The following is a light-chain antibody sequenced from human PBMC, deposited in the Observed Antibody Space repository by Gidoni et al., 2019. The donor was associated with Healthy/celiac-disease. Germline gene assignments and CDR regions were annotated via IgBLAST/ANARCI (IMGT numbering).Light chain of an antibody. CDR2: DAS. Sequence: DIQMTQSPSTLSASVGDRVTITCRASQSISSWLAWYQQKPGEAPKLLIYDASSLESGVPSRLIGSGSGTEVTLTISSLQPDDFATYYCQQYNSYSGTFGQGTKVEIK. J-gene: IGKJ1*01. V-gene: IGKV1-5*01. CDR1: QSISSW. CDR3: QQYNSYSGT.